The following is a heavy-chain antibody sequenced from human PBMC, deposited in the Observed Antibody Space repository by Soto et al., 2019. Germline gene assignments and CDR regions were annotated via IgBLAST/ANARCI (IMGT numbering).Heavy chain of an antibody. Sequence: GESLKISCKGSGYSFTSYWIGWVRQMPGKGLEWMGIIYPGDSDTRYSPSFQGQVTISADKSISTAYLQWSSLKASDTAMYYCARHIVATNNHFYYYYGMDVWGQGTTVTVSS. CDR2: IYPGDSDT. V-gene: IGHV5-51*01. CDR1: GYSFTSYW. J-gene: IGHJ6*02. CDR3: ARHIVATNNHFYYYYGMDV. D-gene: IGHD5-12*01.